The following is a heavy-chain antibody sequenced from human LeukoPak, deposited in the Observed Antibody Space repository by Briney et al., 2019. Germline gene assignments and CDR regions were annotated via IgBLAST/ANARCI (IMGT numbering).Heavy chain of an antibody. D-gene: IGHD3-22*01. CDR3: AKDLAYDSTDYHVVFDC. V-gene: IGHV4-34*01. Sequence: SETLSLTCAVYGGSSSGYYWSWIRQPPGKGLEWIGEINHSGSTNYNPSLKSRVTISVDTSKNQFSLKLSSVTAADTAVYYCAKDLAYDSTDYHVVFDCWGQGTLVTVSS. J-gene: IGHJ4*02. CDR2: INHSGST. CDR1: GGSSSGYY.